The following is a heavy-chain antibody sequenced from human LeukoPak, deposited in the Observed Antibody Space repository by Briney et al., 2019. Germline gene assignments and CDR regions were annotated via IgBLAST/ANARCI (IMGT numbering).Heavy chain of an antibody. Sequence: GGSLRLSCAASGFTFSSYGMHWVRQAPGKGLEWVSAISGSGGSTYYADSVKGRFTISRDNSKNTLYLQMNSLRAEDTAVYYCAKDFITMVRGVASGYWGQGTLVTVSS. CDR1: GFTFSSYG. D-gene: IGHD3-10*01. J-gene: IGHJ4*02. CDR2: ISGSGGST. V-gene: IGHV3-23*01. CDR3: AKDFITMVRGVASGY.